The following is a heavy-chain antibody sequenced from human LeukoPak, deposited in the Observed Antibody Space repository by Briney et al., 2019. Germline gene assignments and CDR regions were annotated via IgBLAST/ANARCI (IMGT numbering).Heavy chain of an antibody. CDR2: ISYDGSNK. CDR3: AKGRIAAARLFDP. CDR1: GFTFSNYG. Sequence: GGSLRLSCAASGFTFSNYGMHWVRQAPGKGLEWVAVISYDGSNKYYADSVKGRFTISRDNSKNTLYLQMNSLRAEDTAVYYCAKGRIAAARLFDPWGQGTLVTVSS. D-gene: IGHD6-13*01. V-gene: IGHV3-30*18. J-gene: IGHJ5*02.